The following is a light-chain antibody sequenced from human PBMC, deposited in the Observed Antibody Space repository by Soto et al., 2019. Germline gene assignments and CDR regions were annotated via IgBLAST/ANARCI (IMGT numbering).Light chain of an antibody. Sequence: VLTQTPLSSSVTLGQPTSISCRSSQSLVNSNGNTYLTWLHQRPGQPPRPLIYKISKRFSGVPDRFSGSGAGTDFTLKISRVEAEDVGVYYCMQASGFPLTFGGGTTVEIK. CDR2: KIS. J-gene: IGKJ4*01. CDR3: MQASGFPLT. V-gene: IGKV2-24*01. CDR1: QSLVNSNGNTY.